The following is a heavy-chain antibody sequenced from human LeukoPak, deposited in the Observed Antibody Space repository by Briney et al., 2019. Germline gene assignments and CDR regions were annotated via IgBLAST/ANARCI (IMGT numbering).Heavy chain of an antibody. Sequence: SVKVSCKASGYTFTGYYMHWVRQAPGQGLEWMGRIIPILGIANYAQKFQGRVTITADKSTSTAYMELSSLRSEDTAVYYCARDGSYYYYGMDVWGQGTTVTVSS. J-gene: IGHJ6*02. CDR2: IIPILGIA. CDR1: GYTFTGYY. CDR3: ARDGSYYYYGMDV. V-gene: IGHV1-69*04. D-gene: IGHD2-2*03.